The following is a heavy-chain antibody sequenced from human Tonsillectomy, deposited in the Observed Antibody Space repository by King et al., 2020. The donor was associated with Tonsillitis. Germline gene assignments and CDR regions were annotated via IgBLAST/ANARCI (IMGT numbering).Heavy chain of an antibody. V-gene: IGHV3-30*01. CDR1: GFTFSSYA. Sequence: VQLVESGGGVVQPGRSLRLSCAASGFTFSSYAMHWVRQAPGKGLEWVAVIAYDGSYEYYGDSVKGRFTISRDNSKNTLYVQMNSLRAEDTAVYYCARDCYEYSNSFWFDPWGQGTLVTVSS. CDR3: ARDCYEYSNSFWFDP. J-gene: IGHJ5*02. D-gene: IGHD6-6*01. CDR2: IAYDGSYE.